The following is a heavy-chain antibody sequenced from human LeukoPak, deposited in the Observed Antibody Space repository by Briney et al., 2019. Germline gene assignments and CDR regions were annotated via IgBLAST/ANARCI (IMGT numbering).Heavy chain of an antibody. V-gene: IGHV4-4*07. CDR1: GCSISSYY. J-gene: IGHJ4*02. D-gene: IGHD4-17*01. CDR2: IYTSGST. Sequence: PSETLSLTCTVSGCSISSYYWSWIRQPAGKGLEWIGRIYTSGSTNYNPSLKSRVTMSVHTSKHQFSLKLSSVTAADTAVYYCAVDYGDLPFDYWGQGTLVTVSS. CDR3: AVDYGDLPFDY.